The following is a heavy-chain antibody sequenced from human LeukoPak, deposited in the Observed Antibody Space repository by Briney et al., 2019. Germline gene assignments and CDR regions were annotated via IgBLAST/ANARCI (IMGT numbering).Heavy chain of an antibody. CDR1: GXTVSSNY. CDR2: IYSGGST. D-gene: IGHD4-17*01. Sequence: GGSLRLSCAASGXTVSSNYMSWVRQAPGKGLEWVSVIYSGGSTYYADSVKGRFTISRDNSKNTLYLQMNSLRAEDTAVYYCARDYGDYDGMDVWGQGTTVTVSS. CDR3: ARDYGDYDGMDV. V-gene: IGHV3-53*01. J-gene: IGHJ6*02.